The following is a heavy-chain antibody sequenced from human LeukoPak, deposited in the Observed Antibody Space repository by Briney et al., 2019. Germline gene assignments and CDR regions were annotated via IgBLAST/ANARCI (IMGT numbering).Heavy chain of an antibody. CDR2: IYYSGST. D-gene: IGHD2-15*01. J-gene: IGHJ6*03. CDR3: ASVPRRYCSGGSCSKGGYYYYYMDV. V-gene: IGHV4-59*01. Sequence: PSETLSLTCTVSDGSISSYYWSWIRQPPGKGLEWIGYIYYSGSTNYNPSLKSRVTISVDTSKNQFSLKLSSVTAADTAVYYCASVPRRYCSGGSCSKGGYYYYYMDVWGKGTTVTVSS. CDR1: DGSISSYY.